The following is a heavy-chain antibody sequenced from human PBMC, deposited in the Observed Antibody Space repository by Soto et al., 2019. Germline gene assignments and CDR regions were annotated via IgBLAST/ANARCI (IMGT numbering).Heavy chain of an antibody. J-gene: IGHJ4*02. CDR2: IKQDGSEK. CDR1: ALTFRPYW. D-gene: IGHD2-21*01. V-gene: IGHV3-7*01. Sequence: AGGSWRHPYTASALTFRPYWKSWFRQAPGKGLEWVANIKQDGSEKYYVDSVKGRFTISRDNAKNSLYLQMNSLRAEDTAVYYCARDFIVYDYWSQGTLVIVSS. CDR3: ARDFIVYDY.